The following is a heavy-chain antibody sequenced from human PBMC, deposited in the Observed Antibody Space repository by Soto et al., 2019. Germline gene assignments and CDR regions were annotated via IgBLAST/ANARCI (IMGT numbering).Heavy chain of an antibody. CDR1: GFAFNTYS. D-gene: IGHD3-9*01. J-gene: IGHJ6*03. V-gene: IGHV3-21*02. CDR2: INEDSTYI. CDR3: VRDLGRYFRSGYMDL. Sequence: EVQLVESGGGLVKPGGSLRLSCTASGFAFNTYSMNWVRQAPGKGLEWVSSINEDSTYIYYADSLRGRITISRDNAKDSLLLQKNSLRPDDTAVYYCVRDLGRYFRSGYMDLWGDGATVTVSS.